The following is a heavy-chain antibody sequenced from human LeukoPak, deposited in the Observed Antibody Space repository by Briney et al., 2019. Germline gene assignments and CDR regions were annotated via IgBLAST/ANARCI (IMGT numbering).Heavy chain of an antibody. V-gene: IGHV3-74*01. J-gene: IGHJ4*02. CDR2: INSDGGWT. CDR1: GNYW. D-gene: IGHD2/OR15-2a*01. CDR3: VSFYETY. Sequence: GGSLRLSCAASGNYWMHWVRQVPGKGLVWVSHINSDGGWTSYADSVKGRFTISKDNAKNTVYLQMNGLRAEDTAVYYCVSFYETYWGRATLVTV.